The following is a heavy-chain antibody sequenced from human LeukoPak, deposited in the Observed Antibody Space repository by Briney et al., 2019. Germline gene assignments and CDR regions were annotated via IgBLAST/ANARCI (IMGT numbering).Heavy chain of an antibody. Sequence: PSETLSLTCAVTGNSISSAYYWGWIRQPPGKGLEWIGSIYHSGSTYYNPSLKSRVTISVDTSKNRFSLKVTSVAAADTAVYYCAGQHDSNGYYFYWGLGTLVTVSS. CDR1: GNSISSAYY. CDR2: IYHSGST. J-gene: IGHJ4*02. CDR3: AGQHDSNGYYFY. D-gene: IGHD3-22*01. V-gene: IGHV4-38-2*01.